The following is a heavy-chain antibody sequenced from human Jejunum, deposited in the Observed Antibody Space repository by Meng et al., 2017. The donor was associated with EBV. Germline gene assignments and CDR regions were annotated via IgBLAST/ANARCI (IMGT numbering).Heavy chain of an antibody. CDR2: IDPDSGVS. CDR3: TRDRTGNTYGYAY. CDR1: GYTFTVNY. D-gene: IGHD5-18*01. J-gene: IGHJ4*02. Sequence: QVQLVQSGAEMQKPXASVKVSCKTSGYTFTVNYLHWVRQAPGQGFEWMGRIDPDSGVSTYALSFQGRVTLTSDASVSTAYMELSDLTSDDTAVYYCTRDRTGNTYGYAYWGQGTLVTVSS. V-gene: IGHV1-2*06.